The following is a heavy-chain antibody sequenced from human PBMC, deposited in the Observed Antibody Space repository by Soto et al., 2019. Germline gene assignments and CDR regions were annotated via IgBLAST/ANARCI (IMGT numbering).Heavy chain of an antibody. CDR1: GYTFTSYA. Sequence: ASVKVSCKASGYTFTSYAMHWVRQAPGQRLEWMGWINAGNGNTKYSQKFQGRVTITRDTSASTAYMELSSLRSEDTAVYYCARSIVVVTALDERAQGTPVTVSS. D-gene: IGHD2-21*02. V-gene: IGHV1-3*01. J-gene: IGHJ4*02. CDR3: ARSIVVVTALDE. CDR2: INAGNGNT.